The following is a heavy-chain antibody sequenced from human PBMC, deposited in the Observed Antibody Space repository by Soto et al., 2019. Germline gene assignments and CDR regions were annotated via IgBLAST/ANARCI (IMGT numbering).Heavy chain of an antibody. D-gene: IGHD4-17*01. J-gene: IGHJ6*02. V-gene: IGHV4-30-4*08. CDR3: ARIHYGYEPSYDYYGRDA. CDR2: IYYTGST. Sequence: PSETLSLTCTVSGGSVSGGSYYWSWIRQPPGKGLEWIGYIYYTGSTFNNPSLKSRVSISIDTSKTQFSLKLSSAAAADTAVYYLARIHYGYEPSYDYYGRDAWGHVTTGTV. CDR1: GGSVSGGSYY.